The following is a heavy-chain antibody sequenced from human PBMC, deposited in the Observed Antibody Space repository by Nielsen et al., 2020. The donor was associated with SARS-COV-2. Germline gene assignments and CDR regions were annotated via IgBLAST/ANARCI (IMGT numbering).Heavy chain of an antibody. D-gene: IGHD3-3*01. CDR3: ARERDFWSGYKAFEI. CDR1: GDSFSIYY. V-gene: IGHV4-59*01. J-gene: IGHJ3*02. Sequence: SETLSLTFSVSGDSFSIYYWSWIRQPPGKGLECLGYIYYSGSTNYNPSLESRVTISIDTSKHQFSLRLSSVTAADTAIYYCARERDFWSGYKAFEIWGQGTVVTVSS. CDR2: IYYSGST.